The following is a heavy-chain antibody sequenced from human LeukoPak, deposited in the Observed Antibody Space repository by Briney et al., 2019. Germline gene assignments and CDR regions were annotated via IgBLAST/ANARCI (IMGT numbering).Heavy chain of an antibody. CDR2: IYYSGTT. CDR3: TRDVPRSAGYPDN. CDR1: GGSISSGDHF. J-gene: IGHJ4*02. D-gene: IGHD2-15*01. V-gene: IGHV4-31*03. Sequence: SETLSLTCTVSGGSISSGDHFWSWIRQHPGKGLEWIGYIYYSGTTYYNPSLKSRVTISVDTSKNHFSLKLTSVTAADTAVYYCTRDVPRSAGYPDNWGQGTLVTVSS.